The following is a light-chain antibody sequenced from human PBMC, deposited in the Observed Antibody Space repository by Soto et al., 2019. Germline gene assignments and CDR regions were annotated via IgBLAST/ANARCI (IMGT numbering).Light chain of an antibody. CDR1: QDISNY. CDR3: QHFDNLPPA. Sequence: DLQMTQSPSSLSASVGDRVTITCQASQDISNYLNWYQQKPGKAPKLLIYDASNLETGVPSRFSGSGSGTDFTFTISSLQPEDFATYYCQHFDNLPPAFGGGTKVEIK. CDR2: DAS. J-gene: IGKJ4*01. V-gene: IGKV1-33*01.